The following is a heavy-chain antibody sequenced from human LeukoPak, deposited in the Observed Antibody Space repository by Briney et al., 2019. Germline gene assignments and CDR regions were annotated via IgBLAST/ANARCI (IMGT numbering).Heavy chain of an antibody. J-gene: IGHJ4*02. Sequence: GESLKISCKGSGYSFTSYWIGWVRQMPGKGLKWMGIIYPGDSDTRYSPSFQGQVTISAGKSISTAYLQWSSLKASDTAMYYCARTYLFDSSVYCFDYWGQGSLVTVSS. CDR1: GYSFTSYW. D-gene: IGHD3-22*01. V-gene: IGHV5-51*01. CDR3: ARTYLFDSSVYCFDY. CDR2: IYPGDSDT.